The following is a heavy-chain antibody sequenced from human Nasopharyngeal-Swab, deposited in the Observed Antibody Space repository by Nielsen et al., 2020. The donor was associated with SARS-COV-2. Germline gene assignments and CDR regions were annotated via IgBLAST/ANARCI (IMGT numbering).Heavy chain of an antibody. D-gene: IGHD3-22*01. CDR3: ARGSYDSSGEYYYYGMDV. CDR1: GGSFSGYY. V-gene: IGHV4-34*01. CDR2: INHSGST. Sequence: SETLSLTCAVYGGSFSGYYWSWIRQPPGKGLEWIGEINHSGSTNYNPSLKSRVTISVDTSKNQFSLKLSSVTAVDTAVYYCARGSYDSSGEYYYYGMDVWGQGTTVTVSS. J-gene: IGHJ6*02.